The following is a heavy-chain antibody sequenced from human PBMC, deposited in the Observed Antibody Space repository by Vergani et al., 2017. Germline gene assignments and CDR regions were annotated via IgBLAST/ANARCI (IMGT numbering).Heavy chain of an antibody. CDR3: AKGGRGYYYMDV. Sequence: QVQLVESGGGVVQPGRSLRLSCAASGFTFSSYGMHWVRQAPGKGLELVAVISYDGSNKYYADSVKGRFTISRDNSKNTLYLQMNSLRAEDTAVYYCAKGGRGYYYMDVWGKGTTVTVSS. CDR2: ISYDGSNK. CDR1: GFTFSSYG. J-gene: IGHJ6*03. D-gene: IGHD3-16*01. V-gene: IGHV3-30*18.